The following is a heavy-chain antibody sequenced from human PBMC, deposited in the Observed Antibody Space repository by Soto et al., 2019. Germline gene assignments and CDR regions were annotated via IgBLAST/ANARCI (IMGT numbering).Heavy chain of an antibody. CDR2: ISSSSSTI. CDR3: ARDSGPTYYYGSGSYLQRDY. CDR1: GFTFSSYS. D-gene: IGHD3-10*01. Sequence: GGSLRLSCAASGFTFSSYSMNWVRQAPGKGLEWVSYISSSSSTIYYADSVKGRFTISRDNAKNSLYLQMNSLRDEETAVYYCARDSGPTYYYGSGSYLQRDYWGQGTLVTVSS. V-gene: IGHV3-48*02. J-gene: IGHJ4*02.